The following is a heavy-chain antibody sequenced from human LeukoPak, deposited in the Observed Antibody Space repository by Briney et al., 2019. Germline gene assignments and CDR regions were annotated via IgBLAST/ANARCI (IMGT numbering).Heavy chain of an antibody. CDR3: ARDSEGPDAFDI. CDR1: GYTFTSYY. J-gene: IGHJ3*02. Sequence: ASVKVSCKASGYTFTSYYMHWVRQAPGQGLEWMGIINPSGGSTSYAQKFQGRVTMTRDTSTSTVYMELSSQRSEDTAVYYCARDSEGPDAFDIWGQGTMVTVYS. CDR2: INPSGGST. V-gene: IGHV1-46*01.